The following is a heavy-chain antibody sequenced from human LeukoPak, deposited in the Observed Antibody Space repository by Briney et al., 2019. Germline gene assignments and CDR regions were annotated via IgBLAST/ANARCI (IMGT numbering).Heavy chain of an antibody. D-gene: IGHD3-3*02. CDR3: ATFLAIVTARDSLYFQH. Sequence: GGSLRLSCAASGFTFSNYAMSWVRQAPGKGLEWVSSVSGSGGVTYHAESVKGRFTISRDNSKNTLHLQMNSLRAEDTAVYYCATFLAIVTARDSLYFQHWGQGTLVTVSS. J-gene: IGHJ1*01. CDR1: GFTFSNYA. V-gene: IGHV3-23*01. CDR2: VSGSGGVT.